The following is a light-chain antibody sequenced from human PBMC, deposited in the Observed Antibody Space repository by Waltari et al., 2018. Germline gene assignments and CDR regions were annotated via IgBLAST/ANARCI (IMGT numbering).Light chain of an antibody. CDR2: WAS. CDR1: SVLHTSNNKNY. CDR3: QQYYSSPIT. J-gene: IGKJ5*01. V-gene: IGKV4-1*01. Sequence: SVLHTSNNKNYLAWYQQKPGQPPKLLIYWASTRESGVPDRFSGSGSGTDFTLTISSLQAEDVAVYYCQQYYSSPITFGQGTRLEIK.